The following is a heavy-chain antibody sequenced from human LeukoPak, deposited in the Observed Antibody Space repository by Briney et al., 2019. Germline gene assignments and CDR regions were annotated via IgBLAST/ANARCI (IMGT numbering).Heavy chain of an antibody. D-gene: IGHD3-9*01. CDR3: AREYYDILTGYRMDY. CDR1: GGSISSSSYY. J-gene: IGHJ4*02. V-gene: IGHV4-39*07. Sequence: PSETLSLTCTVSGGSISSSSYYWGWIRQPPGKGLEWIGSIYYSGSTYYNPSLKSRVTISVDTSKNQFSLKLSSVIAADTAVYYCAREYYDILTGYRMDYWGQGTLVTVSS. CDR2: IYYSGST.